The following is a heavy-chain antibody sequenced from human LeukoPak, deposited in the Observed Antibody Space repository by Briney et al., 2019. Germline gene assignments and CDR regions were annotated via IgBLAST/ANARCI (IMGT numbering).Heavy chain of an antibody. CDR1: GFTFSSYA. CDR2: ISYDGSNK. Sequence: GGSLRLSCAASGFTFSSYAMHWVRQAPGKGLEWEAVISYDGSNKYYADSVKGRFTISRDNSKNTLYLQMNSLRAEDTAVYYCARDPNKLLFYSYYGMDVWGQGTTVTVSS. CDR3: ARDPNKLLFYSYYGMDV. D-gene: IGHD2-21*01. V-gene: IGHV3-30-3*01. J-gene: IGHJ6*02.